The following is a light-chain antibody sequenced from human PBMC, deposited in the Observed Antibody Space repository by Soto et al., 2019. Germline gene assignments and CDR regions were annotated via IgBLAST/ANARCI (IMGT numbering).Light chain of an antibody. J-gene: IGKJ5*01. V-gene: IGKV1-5*03. CDR3: QQLNTLPFT. CDR2: RAS. Sequence: IQMTQSPSTLSASVGDRVTIACRASQTINDWLAWYQQKPGKAPNLLIYRASNLQSGVPSRFSGSGSGTEFTLTISGLLPEDFATYHCQQLNTLPFTFGQGTRLEIK. CDR1: QTINDW.